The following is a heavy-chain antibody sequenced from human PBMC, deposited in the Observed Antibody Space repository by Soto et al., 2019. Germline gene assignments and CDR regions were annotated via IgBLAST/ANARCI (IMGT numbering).Heavy chain of an antibody. CDR3: ARGRGIAAAGTYGGYYYYGMDV. CDR1: GGSFSGYY. V-gene: IGHV4-34*01. D-gene: IGHD6-13*01. J-gene: IGHJ6*02. CDR2: INHSGST. Sequence: SETLSLSCAVYGGSFSGYYWSWIRQPPGKGLEWIGEINHSGSTNYNPSLKSRVTISVDTSKNQFSLKLSSVTAADTAVYYCARGRGIAAAGTYGGYYYYGMDVWGQGTTVTVSS.